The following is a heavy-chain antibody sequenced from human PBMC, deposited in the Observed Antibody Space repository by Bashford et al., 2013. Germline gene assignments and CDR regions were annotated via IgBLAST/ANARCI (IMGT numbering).Heavy chain of an antibody. V-gene: IGHV1-2*02. CDR2: INPNPNSGAT. D-gene: IGHD2-2*01. CDR3: ARATDTVWTSSLDY. J-gene: IGHJ4*02. Sequence: WVRQAPGQGLEWMGWINPNPNSGATKYAEMFQGRVTMTRDTSISTAYMELSSLRSDDTAVYFXARATDTVWTSSLDYWGQGTLVTVSS.